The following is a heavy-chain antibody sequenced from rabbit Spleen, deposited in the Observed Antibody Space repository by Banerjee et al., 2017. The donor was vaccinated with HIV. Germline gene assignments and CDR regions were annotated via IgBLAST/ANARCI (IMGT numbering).Heavy chain of an antibody. J-gene: IGHJ4*01. Sequence: QEQLVESGGGLVQPEGSLTLTCTASGFSFSSSYYMCWVRQAPGKGLEWIGCIYTGSSGSTYYASWAKGRFTISKTSSTTVTLQMTSLTAADTATYFCARKYTTAGGYFRNFNLWGPGTLVTVS. CDR3: ARKYTTAGGYFRNFNL. CDR2: IYTGSSGST. V-gene: IGHV1S45*01. D-gene: IGHD1-1*01. CDR1: GFSFSSSYY.